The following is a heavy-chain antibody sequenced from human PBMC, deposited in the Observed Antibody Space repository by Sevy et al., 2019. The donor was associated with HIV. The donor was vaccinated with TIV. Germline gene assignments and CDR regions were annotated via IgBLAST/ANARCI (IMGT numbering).Heavy chain of an antibody. D-gene: IGHD3-16*01. CDR1: GGSISSVNW. V-gene: IGHV4-4*02. CDR3: ARGGETPRGFDP. J-gene: IGHJ5*02. CDR2: IYHSGST. Sequence: KQSQTLSLTCAVSGGSISSVNWWHWVRQPPGKGLEWIGEIYHSGSTNSNPSLKSRVTISVDNSKNQFSLKLSSVTAADTAVYYCARGGETPRGFDPWGQGSLVTVSS.